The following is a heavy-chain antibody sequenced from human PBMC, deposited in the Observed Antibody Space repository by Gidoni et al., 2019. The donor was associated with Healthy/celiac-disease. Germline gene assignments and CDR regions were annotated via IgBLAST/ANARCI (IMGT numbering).Heavy chain of an antibody. Sequence: QVQLQQWGAGLLKPSETLSLTCAVYGGSFSGYYWSWIRQPPGKGLEWIGEINHSGSTNYNPSLKSRVTISVDTSKNQFSLKLSSVTAADTAVYYCARGAGLLWFGELLGPYFDYWGQGTLVTVSS. D-gene: IGHD3-10*01. CDR3: ARGAGLLWFGELLGPYFDY. V-gene: IGHV4-34*01. CDR1: GGSFSGYY. J-gene: IGHJ4*02. CDR2: INHSGST.